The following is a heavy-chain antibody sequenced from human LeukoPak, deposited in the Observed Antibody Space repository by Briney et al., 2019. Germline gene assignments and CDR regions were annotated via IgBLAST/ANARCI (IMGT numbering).Heavy chain of an antibody. CDR3: ARVKARSSWYPPTYYFDY. CDR1: GYTFTSYY. Sequence: ASVKVSCKASGYTFTSYYMHWVRQARGQGLEWMGIINPSGGSTSYAQKFQGRVTISVDTSKNQFSLKLSSVTAADTAVYYCARVKARSSWYPPTYYFDYWGQGTLVTVSS. V-gene: IGHV1-46*01. CDR2: INPSGGST. D-gene: IGHD6-13*01. J-gene: IGHJ4*02.